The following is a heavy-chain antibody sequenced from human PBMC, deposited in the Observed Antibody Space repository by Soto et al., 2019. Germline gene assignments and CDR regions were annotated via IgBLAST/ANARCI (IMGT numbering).Heavy chain of an antibody. V-gene: IGHV6-1*01. CDR1: GDSVSSNSAA. CDR2: TYYRSKWYN. Sequence: SQTLSLTCVISGDSVSSNSAAWNWIRQSPSRGLEWLGRTYYRSKWYNDYAVSVKSRITINPDTSKNQFSLQLNSVTPEDTAVYYCARGYYDSSGYFDYYYGMDVWGQGTTVTVSS. D-gene: IGHD3-22*01. J-gene: IGHJ6*02. CDR3: ARGYYDSSGYFDYYYGMDV.